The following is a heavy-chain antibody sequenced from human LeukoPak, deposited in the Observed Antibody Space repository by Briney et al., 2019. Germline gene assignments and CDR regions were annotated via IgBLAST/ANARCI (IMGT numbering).Heavy chain of an antibody. V-gene: IGHV3-74*01. CDR1: GFTFNSYW. CDR2: INGDGNST. Sequence: GGSLRLSCAASGFTFNSYWMHWVRQAPGKGLVWVSRINGDGNSTIYADSVKGRFTISRDNAKNTLYLHMNSLRAEDTAVYYCARVTGSGSSPWGQGTLVTVSS. CDR3: ARVTGSGSSP. J-gene: IGHJ5*02. D-gene: IGHD3-10*01.